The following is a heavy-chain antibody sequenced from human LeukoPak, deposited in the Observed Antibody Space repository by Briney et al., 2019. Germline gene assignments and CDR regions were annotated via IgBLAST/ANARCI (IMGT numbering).Heavy chain of an antibody. D-gene: IGHD2-8*01. CDR3: AAKYCTNGVCYNY. CDR1: GFTFSSYA. Sequence: HSGGSLRLSCAASGFTFSSYAMSWVRQAPGKGLEWVSAISGSGGSTYYADSVKGRFTISRDNSKNTLYLQMNSLRAEDTAVYYCAAKYCTNGVCYNYWGQGTLVTVSS. J-gene: IGHJ4*02. V-gene: IGHV3-23*01. CDR2: ISGSGGST.